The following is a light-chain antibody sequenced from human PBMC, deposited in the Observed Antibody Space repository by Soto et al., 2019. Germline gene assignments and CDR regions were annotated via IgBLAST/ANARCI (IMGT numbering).Light chain of an antibody. J-gene: IGKJ5*01. CDR1: QSIRSY. Sequence: DSQMTQSPSSLSASVGDRFTITCGAGQSIRSYLNWYQQKPGKAPKLLIYPASSLQSGVPSRFSGSGSGTDFTLTISSLQPEDFATYYCQQSYSNPITFGQGTRLEIK. CDR3: QQSYSNPIT. V-gene: IGKV1-39*01. CDR2: PAS.